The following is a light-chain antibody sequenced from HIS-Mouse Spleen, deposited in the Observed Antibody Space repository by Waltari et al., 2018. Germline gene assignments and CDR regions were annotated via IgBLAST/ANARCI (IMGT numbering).Light chain of an antibody. J-gene: IGLJ2*01. Sequence: QSALTQPASVSGSPGQSITISCTGTSSHVGRYHLVSWYQQHPGKAPKLMIYEGSKRPSGVSNRFSGSKSGNTASLTISGLQAEDEADYYCCSYAGSSTVVFGGGTKLTVL. CDR3: CSYAGSSTVV. CDR2: EGS. V-gene: IGLV2-23*01. CDR1: SSHVGRYHL.